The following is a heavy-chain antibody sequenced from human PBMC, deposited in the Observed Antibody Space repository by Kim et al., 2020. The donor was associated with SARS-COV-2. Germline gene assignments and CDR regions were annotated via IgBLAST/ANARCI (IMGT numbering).Heavy chain of an antibody. D-gene: IGHD5-12*01. Sequence: GGSLRLSCAASGFTFSSYSMNWVRQAPGKGLEWVSSISSSSSYIYYADSVKGRFTISRDNAKNSLYLQMNSLRAEDTAVYYCARDPGQWRWLQGHSGQYYFDYWGQGTLVTVSS. CDR3: ARDPGQWRWLQGHSGQYYFDY. J-gene: IGHJ4*02. CDR2: ISSSSSYI. V-gene: IGHV3-21*01. CDR1: GFTFSSYS.